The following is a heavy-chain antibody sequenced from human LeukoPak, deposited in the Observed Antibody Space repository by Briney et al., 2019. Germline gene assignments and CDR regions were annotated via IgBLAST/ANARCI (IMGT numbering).Heavy chain of an antibody. Sequence: GESLKISCKGSGHSFTSYWIGWVRQMPGKGLEWMGIIYPGDSDTRYSPSFQGQVTISADKSISTAYLQWSSLKASDTAMYYCARGRLDCSSTSCYYYFDYWGQGTLVTVSS. CDR3: ARGRLDCSSTSCYYYFDY. V-gene: IGHV5-51*01. J-gene: IGHJ4*02. D-gene: IGHD2-2*01. CDR1: GHSFTSYW. CDR2: IYPGDSDT.